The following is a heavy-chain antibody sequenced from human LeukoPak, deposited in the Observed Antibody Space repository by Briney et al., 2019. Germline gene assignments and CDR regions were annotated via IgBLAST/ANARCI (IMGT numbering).Heavy chain of an antibody. CDR1: GFTFTSHW. J-gene: IGHJ4*02. D-gene: IGHD3-16*01. V-gene: IGHV3-74*01. CDR3: ARDMNPTVFDF. Sequence: GGSLRLSCAASGFTFTSHWIHWVRQTPGKGLVWVAGIKNDGNDTAYADSVKGRFTISRDNAKNTLYLQMDSLRAEDTAVYYCARDMNPTVFDFWGQGNLVTVSS. CDR2: IKNDGNDT.